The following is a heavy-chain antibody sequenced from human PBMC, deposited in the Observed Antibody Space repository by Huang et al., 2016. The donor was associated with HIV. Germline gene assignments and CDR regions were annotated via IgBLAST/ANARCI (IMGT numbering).Heavy chain of an antibody. D-gene: IGHD6-13*01. V-gene: IGHV3-30-3*01. CDR3: ARGIPLYSSSWLNWIDP. Sequence: QVQLVESGGGVVQPGRSLRLSCAASGFTFSSYAMHWVRQAPGKGLECVAVIAYDGSKRYYADSVKGRLTISRDNSKNTLYLQMNSLRAEDTAVYYCARGIPLYSSSWLNWIDPWGQGTLVTVSS. J-gene: IGHJ5*02. CDR1: GFTFSSYA. CDR2: IAYDGSKR.